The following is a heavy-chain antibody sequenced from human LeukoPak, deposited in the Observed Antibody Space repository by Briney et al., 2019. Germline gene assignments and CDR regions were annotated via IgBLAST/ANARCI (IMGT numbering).Heavy chain of an antibody. CDR3: AKKDRGNCGYYYYYMDV. Sequence: SETLSLTCAVYGGSFSGYYWSWIRQPPGKGLEWIGEINHSGSTNYNPSLKSRVTISVDTSKNQFSLKLSSVTAADTAVYYCAKKDRGNCGYYYYYMDVWGKGTTVTVSS. CDR2: INHSGST. CDR1: GGSFSGYY. V-gene: IGHV4-34*01. D-gene: IGHD2-21*01. J-gene: IGHJ6*03.